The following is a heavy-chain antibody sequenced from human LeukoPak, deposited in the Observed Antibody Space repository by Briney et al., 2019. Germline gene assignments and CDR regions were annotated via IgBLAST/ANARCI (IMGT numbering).Heavy chain of an antibody. CDR2: IYYSGST. CDR1: GDSISSTS. J-gene: IGHJ5*02. CDR3: ASLEGSSWYRGLDH. V-gene: IGHV4-59*08. Sequence: SETLSLTCTDSGDSISSTSWDWIRQPPGKGLEWIGHIYYSGSTTYNPSLKSRVTMSVDTSKNQFSLKLSSVTAADTAVYYCASLEGSSWYRGLDHWGQGTLVTVSS. D-gene: IGHD6-13*01.